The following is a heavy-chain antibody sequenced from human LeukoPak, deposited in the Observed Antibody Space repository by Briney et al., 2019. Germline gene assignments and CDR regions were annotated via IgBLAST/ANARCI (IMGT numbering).Heavy chain of an antibody. V-gene: IGHV3-23*01. D-gene: IGHD1-14*01. Sequence: GGSLRLSCAASGFTFSSYAMSWVRQAPGKGLEWVSAISGSGGSTYYADSVKGRFTISRDNSKNTLYLQMNSPRAEDTAVYYCAKDLWSPGYFDYWGQGTLVTVSS. CDR1: GFTFSSYA. CDR2: ISGSGGST. J-gene: IGHJ4*02. CDR3: AKDLWSPGYFDY.